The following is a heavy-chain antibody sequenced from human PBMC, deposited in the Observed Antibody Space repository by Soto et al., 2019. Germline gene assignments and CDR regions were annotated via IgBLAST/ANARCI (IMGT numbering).Heavy chain of an antibody. D-gene: IGHD3-3*01. V-gene: IGHV3-21*01. CDR3: ASHLGVSSPYCQH. CDR2: ISSRSSHI. J-gene: IGHJ1*01. Sequence: EVQLVESGGGLVKPGGSLRLTCAASGFTFSDYSMNWVRQAPGKGLEWVSSISSRSSHIYSAESVRGRFTISRDNAKTSLFLQMSSLRAEDTAVYYCASHLGVSSPYCQHWGQGTLVTVSS. CDR1: GFTFSDYS.